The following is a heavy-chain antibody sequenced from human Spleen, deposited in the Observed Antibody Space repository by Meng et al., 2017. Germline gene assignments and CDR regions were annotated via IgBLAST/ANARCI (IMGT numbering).Heavy chain of an antibody. CDR1: GGIFSNYV. CDR2: INAVFGTT. Sequence: QAQRVQSGAEVMKPGSSVKVSGKALGGIFSNYVIGWVRQAPGQGLEWMGGINAVFGTTNYAQKFQDRVTITSDESTSTVYMELTRLTSEDTAVYFCARKAGNCISTTCYSLDYWSQGTLVTVFS. CDR3: ARKAGNCISTTCYSLDY. V-gene: IGHV1-69*01. D-gene: IGHD2-2*01. J-gene: IGHJ4*02.